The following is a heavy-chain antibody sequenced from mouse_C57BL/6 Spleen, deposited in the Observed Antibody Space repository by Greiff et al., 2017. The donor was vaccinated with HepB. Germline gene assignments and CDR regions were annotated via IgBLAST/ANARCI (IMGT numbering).Heavy chain of an antibody. V-gene: IGHV3-6*01. CDR1: GYSITSGYY. CDR3: AREGDSSGLAWFAY. Sequence: EVQLQESGPGLVKPSQSLSLTCSVTGYSITSGYYWNWIRQFPGNKLEWMGYISYDGSNNYNPSLKNRISITRDTSKNQFFLKLNSVTTEDTATYYCAREGDSSGLAWFAYWGQGTLVTVSA. D-gene: IGHD3-2*02. J-gene: IGHJ3*01. CDR2: ISYDGSN.